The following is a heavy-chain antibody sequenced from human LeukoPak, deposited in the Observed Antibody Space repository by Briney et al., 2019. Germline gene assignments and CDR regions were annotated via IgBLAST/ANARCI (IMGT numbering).Heavy chain of an antibody. CDR1: GYTFTSYG. Sequence: ASVKVSCKASGYTFTSYGISWVRQAPGQGLEWMGWISAYNGNTNYAQKLQGRVTMTTDTSTSTAYMELRSLRSDDTAVYYCARVIHSGSYLDRVDFDYWAREPWSPSPQ. D-gene: IGHD1-26*01. CDR3: ARVIHSGSYLDRVDFDY. J-gene: IGHJ4*02. V-gene: IGHV1-18*01. CDR2: ISAYNGNT.